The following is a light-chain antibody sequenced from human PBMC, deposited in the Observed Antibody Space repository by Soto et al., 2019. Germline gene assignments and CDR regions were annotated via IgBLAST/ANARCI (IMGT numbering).Light chain of an antibody. Sequence: DIQMTQSPSSLSASVGDRITITCRASRTITKFLNWYHQKPGKAPRLLIYSSSNLQSGVPTRFSGTGSGTDFSLTISSLQPEDFGTYYCHQSFGSPFTFGQGTRVDIK. CDR3: HQSFGSPFT. CDR1: RTITKF. CDR2: SSS. J-gene: IGKJ5*01. V-gene: IGKV1-39*01.